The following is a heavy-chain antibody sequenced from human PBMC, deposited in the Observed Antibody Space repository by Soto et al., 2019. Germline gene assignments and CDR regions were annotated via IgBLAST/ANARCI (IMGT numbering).Heavy chain of an antibody. CDR3: AQREAIAAAGSSFDI. CDR2: IIPILGIA. V-gene: IGHV1-69*02. CDR1: GGTFSSYT. J-gene: IGHJ3*02. Sequence: ASVKVSCKASGGTFSSYTISWVRQAPGQGLEWMGRIIPILGIANYAQKFQGRVTITADKSTSTAYMELSSLRSEDTAVYYCAQREAIAAAGSSFDIWGQGTMVTVSS. D-gene: IGHD6-13*01.